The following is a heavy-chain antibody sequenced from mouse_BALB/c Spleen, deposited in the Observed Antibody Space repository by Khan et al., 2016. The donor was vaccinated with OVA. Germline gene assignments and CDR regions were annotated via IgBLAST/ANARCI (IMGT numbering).Heavy chain of an antibody. CDR1: GYTFTSYW. J-gene: IGHJ3*01. V-gene: IGHV1S132*01. CDR2: IFPGTGTT. D-gene: IGHD2-1*01. Sequence: QVQLQQSGAELVKPGASVKLSCKTSGYTFTSYWIQWVKQRPGQGLGWIGEIFPGTGTTYYHENFKGKATLTIDTSYTTAYMPLSSLTSEDSAVYCCARGYFGNYEFAYWCQGTLVTVSA. CDR3: ARGYFGNYEFAY.